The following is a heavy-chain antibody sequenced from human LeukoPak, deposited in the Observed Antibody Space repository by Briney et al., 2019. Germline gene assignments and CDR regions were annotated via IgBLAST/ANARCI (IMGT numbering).Heavy chain of an antibody. CDR1: GCSFSSYW. D-gene: IGHD6-19*01. CDR2: IFPGDSDT. CDR3: ARQGRSGWYFDY. V-gene: IGHV5-51*01. J-gene: IGHJ4*02. Sequence: GESLKISCKGSGCSFSSYWIAWVRQMPGKGLEWMGIIFPGDSDTRYSPSFQGQVTISADKSISTAYLQCSSLKASDTAMYYCARQGRSGWYFDYWGQGTLVTVSS.